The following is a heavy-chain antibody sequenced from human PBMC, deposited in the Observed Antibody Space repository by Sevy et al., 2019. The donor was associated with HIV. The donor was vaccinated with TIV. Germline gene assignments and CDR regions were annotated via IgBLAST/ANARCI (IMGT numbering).Heavy chain of an antibody. J-gene: IGHJ4*02. CDR2: ISYDGSSK. CDR3: VKGGVTWELLDY. CDR1: GFIFSSYG. V-gene: IGHV3-30*18. Sequence: GGSLRLSCAASGFIFSSYGMYWVRQAPGKGLEWVTIISYDGSSKYYADSVKGRFTISRDNSENILYLQMNSLRTDDTAVYYCVKGGVTWELLDYWGQGTLVSVSS. D-gene: IGHD1-26*01.